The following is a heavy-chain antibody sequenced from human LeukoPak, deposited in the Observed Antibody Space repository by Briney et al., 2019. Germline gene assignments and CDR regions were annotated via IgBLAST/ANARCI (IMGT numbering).Heavy chain of an antibody. V-gene: IGHV3-23*01. J-gene: IGHJ4*02. CDR1: GFTFSSYA. D-gene: IGHD6-6*01. CDR2: ISGSGGST. Sequence: GGSLRLSCAASGFTFSSYAMSWVRQAPGKGLEWVSAISGSGGSTYYADSVKGRFTISRDNSKNTLYLQMNSLRAEDTAVYYCAKDRKKYSSSSVLVDYWGQGTLVTVSS. CDR3: AKDRKKYSSSSVLVDY.